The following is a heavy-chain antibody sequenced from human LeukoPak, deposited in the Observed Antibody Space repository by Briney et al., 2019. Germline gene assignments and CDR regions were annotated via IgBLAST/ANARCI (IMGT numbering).Heavy chain of an antibody. D-gene: IGHD4-17*01. CDR2: IYYSGST. CDR3: ARVRTVTTADY. J-gene: IGHJ4*02. CDR1: GGSISSSSYY. V-gene: IGHV4-39*01. Sequence: SETLSLTCTVSGGSISSSSYYWGWIRQPPGKGLEWIGSIYYSGSTYNNPSLKSRVTISVDTSKNQFSLKLSSVTAADTAVYYCARVRTVTTADYWGQGTLVTVSS.